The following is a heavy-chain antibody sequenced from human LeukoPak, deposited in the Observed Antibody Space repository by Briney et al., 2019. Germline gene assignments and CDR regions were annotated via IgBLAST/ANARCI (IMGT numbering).Heavy chain of an antibody. D-gene: IGHD2-15*01. CDR3: ASGSGLYWYFDF. CDR1: GFRFTSYS. V-gene: IGHV3-48*04. Sequence: GGSLRLSCAASGFRFTSYSMNWVRQAPGKGLEWVSYISSSSSTMYYADSVKGRFTISRDNAKNSLYLQMNSLRAEDTAVYYCASGSGLYWYFDFWGRGTLVTVSS. CDR2: ISSSSSTM. J-gene: IGHJ2*01.